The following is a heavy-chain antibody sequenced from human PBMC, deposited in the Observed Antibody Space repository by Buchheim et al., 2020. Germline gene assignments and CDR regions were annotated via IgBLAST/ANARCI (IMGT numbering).Heavy chain of an antibody. CDR1: GFTFSDHY. CDR2: INSGGTI. V-gene: IGHV3-11*01. D-gene: IGHD3-16*01. J-gene: IGHJ4*02. Sequence: QVQLVESGGGLVKAGGSLRLSCAASGFTFSDHYMSWIRQAPGKGLEWISYINSGGTIYYADSVRGRFTISRDNAKNSLYLQMNSLRVADTAVYYCARESSSFGAYFDYWGQG. CDR3: ARESSSFGAYFDY.